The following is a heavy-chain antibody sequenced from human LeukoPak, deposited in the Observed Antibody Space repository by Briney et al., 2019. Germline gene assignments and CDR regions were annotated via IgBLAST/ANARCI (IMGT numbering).Heavy chain of an antibody. CDR2: IYTSGST. CDR1: DDSISDYY. Sequence: SETLSLTCTVSDDSISDYYRGWIRQPAGKGLEWIGRIYTSGSTNYNPSLKSRVTISVDTSKNQFSLKLSSVTAADTAVYYCARGYYDGSGYPFDAFDIWGQGTMVTVSS. D-gene: IGHD3-22*01. J-gene: IGHJ3*02. CDR3: ARGYYDGSGYPFDAFDI. V-gene: IGHV4-4*07.